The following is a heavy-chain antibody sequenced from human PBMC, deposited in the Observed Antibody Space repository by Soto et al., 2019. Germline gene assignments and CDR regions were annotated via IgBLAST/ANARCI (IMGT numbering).Heavy chain of an antibody. CDR3: AKDGSYDSSGYSNWFDP. D-gene: IGHD3-22*01. CDR1: GFTFSTYA. J-gene: IGHJ5*02. Sequence: GGSLRHSCAASGFTFSTYAMNWVRRAPGKGLEWVASINGGGDSTYYADSVKGRFTISRDNSKNTLHMQMNSLRADDTAVYYCAKDGSYDSSGYSNWFDPWGQGTLVTVSS. CDR2: INGGGDST. V-gene: IGHV3-23*01.